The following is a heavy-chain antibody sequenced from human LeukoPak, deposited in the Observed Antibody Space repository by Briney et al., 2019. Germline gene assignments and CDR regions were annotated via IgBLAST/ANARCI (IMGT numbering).Heavy chain of an antibody. CDR2: IKSKTDGATT. V-gene: IGHV3-15*01. D-gene: IGHD4-17*01. J-gene: IGHJ4*02. Sequence: GGSLRLSCAASGFSFNKAWMSWVRQAPGKGLEWVGRIKSKTDGATTDYAAPVNGRFTISRDDSKNMLYLEMNSLQTNDTALYYCSPHNYGRTTVTAFALWGQGSLVTVSS. CDR3: SPHNYGRTTVTAFAL. CDR1: GFSFNKAW.